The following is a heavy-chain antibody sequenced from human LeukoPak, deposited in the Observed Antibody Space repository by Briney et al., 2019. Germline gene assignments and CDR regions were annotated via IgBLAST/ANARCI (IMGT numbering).Heavy chain of an antibody. CDR1: GGSFSGYY. CDR3: GRVTAAAGTVDY. V-gene: IGHV4-34*01. CDR2: INHSGGT. D-gene: IGHD6-13*01. Sequence: SETLSLTCAVYGGSFSGYYWSWIRQPPGKGLEWIGEINHSGGTNYNPSLKSRVTISVDTSKNQFSLKLSSVTAADTAVYYCGRVTAAAGTVDYWGQGTLVTVSS. J-gene: IGHJ4*02.